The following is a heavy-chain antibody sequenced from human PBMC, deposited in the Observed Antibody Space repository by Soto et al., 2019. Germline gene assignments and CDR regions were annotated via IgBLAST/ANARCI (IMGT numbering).Heavy chain of an antibody. D-gene: IGHD3-16*01. CDR2: IYYSGST. CDR3: ARDQTFNSPAY. J-gene: IGHJ4*02. CDR1: GGSISSYY. Sequence: SLTCTVSGGSISSYYWSWIRQPPGKGLEWIGYIYYSGSTNYNPSLKSRVTISVDTSKNQFSLKLSSVTAADTAVYYCARDQTFNSPAYWGQGTLVTVSS. V-gene: IGHV4-59*01.